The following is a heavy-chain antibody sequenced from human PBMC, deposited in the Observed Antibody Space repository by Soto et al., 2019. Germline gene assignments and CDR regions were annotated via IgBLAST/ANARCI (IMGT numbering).Heavy chain of an antibody. CDR2: INHSGST. D-gene: IGHD6-19*01. J-gene: IGHJ6*02. CDR1: GGSFSGYY. V-gene: IGHV4-34*01. CDR3: ARGLGIESGWYRYYYYGMDV. Sequence: QVQLQQWGAGLLKPSETLSLTCAVYGGSFSGYYWSWIRQPPGKGLEWIGEINHSGSTNYNPSLKSRVTISVDTSKNQFSLKLSSVTAADTAVYYCARGLGIESGWYRYYYYGMDVWGQGTTVTVSS.